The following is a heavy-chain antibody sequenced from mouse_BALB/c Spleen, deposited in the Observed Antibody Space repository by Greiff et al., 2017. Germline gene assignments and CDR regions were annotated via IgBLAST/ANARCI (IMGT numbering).Heavy chain of an antibody. Sequence: EVQLVESGAELVRPGALVKLSCKASGFNIKDYYMHWVKQRPEQGLEWIGWIDPENGNTIYDPKFQGKASITADTSSNTAYLQLSSLTSEDTAVYYCARGYDYVFAYWGQGTLVTVSA. CDR3: ARGYDYVFAY. J-gene: IGHJ3*01. CDR1: GFNIKDYY. D-gene: IGHD2-4*01. CDR2: IDPENGNT. V-gene: IGHV14-1*02.